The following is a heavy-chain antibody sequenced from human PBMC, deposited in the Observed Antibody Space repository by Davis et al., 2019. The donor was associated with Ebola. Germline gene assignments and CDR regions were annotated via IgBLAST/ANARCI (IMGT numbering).Heavy chain of an antibody. CDR2: IIPIFGAA. CDR3: ARGGGRSIVGASTGTYYYYGMDV. V-gene: IGHV1-69*13. Sequence: AASVKVSCKASGGTFSSYALSWVRQALGQGLEWMGGIIPIFGAANYAQKFQGRVTVTADESTNTAYMELSSLRSEDTAVYYCARGGGRSIVGASTGTYYYYGMDVWGQGTTVTVSS. CDR1: GGTFSSYA. D-gene: IGHD1-26*01. J-gene: IGHJ6*02.